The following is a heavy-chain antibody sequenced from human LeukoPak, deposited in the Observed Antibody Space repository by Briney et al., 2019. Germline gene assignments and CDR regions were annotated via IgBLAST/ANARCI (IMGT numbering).Heavy chain of an antibody. CDR2: ISGSGGST. V-gene: IGHV3-23*01. CDR3: AKSGSYDFWSGYYIDY. J-gene: IGHJ4*02. D-gene: IGHD3-3*01. Sequence: GGSLRLSCAASRFTFSSYAMSWVRQAPGKGLEWVSGISGSGGSTYYADSVKGRFTISRDNSKNTLYLQMNSLRVEDTAVYYCAKSGSYDFWSGYYIDYWGQGTLVTVSS. CDR1: RFTFSSYA.